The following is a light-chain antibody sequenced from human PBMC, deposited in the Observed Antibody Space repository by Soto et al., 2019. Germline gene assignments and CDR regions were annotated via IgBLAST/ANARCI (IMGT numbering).Light chain of an antibody. V-gene: IGKV3-15*01. J-gene: IGKJ5*01. Sequence: EIVMTQSPATLSVSPGERATLSCRASQSVSSNLAWYQQKPGQAPRLLIYGASTRATGIPARFSGSGSGTELPLTISSLQSEDFAVYYCQQYNDWPPNTFGQGTRLESK. CDR3: QQYNDWPPNT. CDR1: QSVSSN. CDR2: GAS.